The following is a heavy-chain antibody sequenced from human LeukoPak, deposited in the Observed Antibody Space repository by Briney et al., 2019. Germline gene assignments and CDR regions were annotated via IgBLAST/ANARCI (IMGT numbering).Heavy chain of an antibody. Sequence: GGSLRLSCEASGFTFNSYWMTWVRQAPGKGLEWVANIKADGSEKYYVDSVKGRFTISRDNAKNSLYLQMNSLRAEDTAVYYCARRDDSGSYFYWGQGTLVTVSS. CDR2: IKADGSEK. J-gene: IGHJ4*02. CDR1: GFTFNSYW. D-gene: IGHD3-10*01. V-gene: IGHV3-7*01. CDR3: ARRDDSGSYFY.